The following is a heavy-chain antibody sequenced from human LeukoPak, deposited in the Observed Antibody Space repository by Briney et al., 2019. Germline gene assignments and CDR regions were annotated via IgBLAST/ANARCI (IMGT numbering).Heavy chain of an antibody. CDR1: GFTFSSYV. CDR2: ISGSGGST. V-gene: IGHV3-23*01. CDR3: AKVYSSGWYWVDY. D-gene: IGHD6-19*01. J-gene: IGHJ4*02. Sequence: PGGSLRFSCAASGFTFSSYVMSWVRQAPGKGLEWVSGISGSGGSTNHADSVKGRFTISRDNSKNTLYLQMNSLRAEDTAGYYCAKVYSSGWYWVDYWGQGTLVTVSS.